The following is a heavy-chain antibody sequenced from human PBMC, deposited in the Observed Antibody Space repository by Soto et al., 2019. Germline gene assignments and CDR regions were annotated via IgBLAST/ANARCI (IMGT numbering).Heavy chain of an antibody. V-gene: IGHV3-30-3*01. CDR1: GFTFNDYA. CDR2: IAYDGNNK. CDR3: ARVGTLVRGTYYFDY. J-gene: IGHJ4*02. D-gene: IGHD3-10*01. Sequence: QVQLGESGGGVVQPGRSLRLSCAASGFTFNDYAMHWVRQAPVKGLEWVAVIAYDGNNKLYADSVKGRFTISRDNSKNTLYLQMNSLRAEDTAVFYCARVGTLVRGTYYFDYWGQGTLVIVSS.